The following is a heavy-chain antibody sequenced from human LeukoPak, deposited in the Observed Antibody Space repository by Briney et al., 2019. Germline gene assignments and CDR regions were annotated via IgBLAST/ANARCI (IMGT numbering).Heavy chain of an antibody. CDR3: ASHPQFGGRRYYYGMDV. CDR2: ISSSSSTI. CDR1: GFTFDDYA. Sequence: GGSLRLPCAASGFTFDDYAMNWVRQAPGKGLEWVSYISSSSSTIYYADSVKGRFTISRDNAKNSLYLQMNSLRAEDTAVYYCASHPQFGGRRYYYGMDVWGQGTTVTVSS. J-gene: IGHJ6*02. V-gene: IGHV3-48*01. D-gene: IGHD2-15*01.